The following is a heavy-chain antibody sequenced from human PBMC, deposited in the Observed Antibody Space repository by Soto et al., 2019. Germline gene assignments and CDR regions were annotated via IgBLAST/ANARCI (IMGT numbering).Heavy chain of an antibody. D-gene: IGHD6-19*01. CDR1: GFTFSTYA. Sequence: QVQLVESGGGVVQPGRSLKLSCTASGFTFSTYAMHWVRQAPGKGLEWVAVIWYDGSNKYYADSVKGRFTVSRDNSKNTLYLQRSSLRAEATAVCYCAREAYTSGWYWFDPWGQGTLVSVSS. V-gene: IGHV3-33*01. CDR2: IWYDGSNK. CDR3: AREAYTSGWYWFDP. J-gene: IGHJ5*02.